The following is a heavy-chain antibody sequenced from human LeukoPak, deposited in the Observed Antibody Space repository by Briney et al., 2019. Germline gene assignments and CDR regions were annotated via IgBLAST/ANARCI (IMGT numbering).Heavy chain of an antibody. D-gene: IGHD1-26*01. CDR1: GFTFSRYA. Sequence: GGSLRLSCAASGFTFSRYAMSWVRQAPGKGLEWVSAISGSGGSTYYADSVKGRFTISRDNSKNTLYPQMNSLRAEDTAVYYCAKPASGSHGAEYFQHWGQGTLVTVSS. J-gene: IGHJ1*01. CDR2: ISGSGGST. V-gene: IGHV3-23*01. CDR3: AKPASGSHGAEYFQH.